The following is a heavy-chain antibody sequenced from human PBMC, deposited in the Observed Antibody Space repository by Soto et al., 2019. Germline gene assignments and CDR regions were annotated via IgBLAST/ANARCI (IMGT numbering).Heavy chain of an antibody. D-gene: IGHD1-20*01. Sequence: SETLSLTCTVSGGSISSGDYYWSWVRQPLGKGLEWIGYIYYSGSTYYNPSLKSRVTISVDTSKNQFSLKLSSVTATDTAVYYCARAGNWNYYYYLDVWGKGTTVTVSS. CDR3: ARAGNWNYYYYLDV. CDR2: IYYSGST. CDR1: GGSISSGDYY. V-gene: IGHV4-30-4*02. J-gene: IGHJ6*03.